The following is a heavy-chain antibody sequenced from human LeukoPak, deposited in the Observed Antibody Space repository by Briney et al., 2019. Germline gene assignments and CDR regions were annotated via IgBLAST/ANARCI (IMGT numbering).Heavy chain of an antibody. J-gene: IGHJ4*02. V-gene: IGHV3-23*01. Sequence: PGGSLRLSCAASGFTFSSYAMSWVRQAPGKGLKWVSGVSGSGGSTYYADSVKGRFTISRDNSKNTLYLQMSSLRAEDTAVYYCAKDLDIVATITGNWGQGTLVTVSS. CDR3: AKDLDIVATITGN. D-gene: IGHD5-12*01. CDR1: GFTFSSYA. CDR2: VSGSGGST.